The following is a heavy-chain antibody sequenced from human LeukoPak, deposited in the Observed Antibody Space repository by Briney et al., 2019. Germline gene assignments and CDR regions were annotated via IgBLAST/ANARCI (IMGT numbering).Heavy chain of an antibody. CDR3: ARTYYYDSSGYYYGPPWGSVLDY. CDR1: GFTFSDYY. Sequence: QPGGSLRLSCAASGFTFSDYYMSWVRQAPGKGLEWVSVISGSGGNTYYADPVKGRFTISRDNSKNTLYMQMNSLRAEDTAVYYCARTYYYDSSGYYYGPPWGSVLDYWGQGTLVTVSS. D-gene: IGHD3-22*01. CDR2: ISGSGGNT. J-gene: IGHJ4*02. V-gene: IGHV3-23*01.